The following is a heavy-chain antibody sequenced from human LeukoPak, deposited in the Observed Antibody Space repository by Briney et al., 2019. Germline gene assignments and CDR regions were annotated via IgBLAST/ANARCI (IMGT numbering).Heavy chain of an antibody. CDR2: INPNSGGT. CDR1: GYTFTGYY. V-gene: IGHV1-2*02. Sequence: GASVKVSCKASGYTFTGYYMHWVRQAPGQGLEWMGWINPNSGGTNYAQKFQGRVTMTRDTSISTAYTELRSLRSDDTAVYYCARDTRWGSRSPLDYWGQGTLVTVSS. J-gene: IGHJ4*02. CDR3: ARDTRWGSRSPLDY. D-gene: IGHD7-27*01.